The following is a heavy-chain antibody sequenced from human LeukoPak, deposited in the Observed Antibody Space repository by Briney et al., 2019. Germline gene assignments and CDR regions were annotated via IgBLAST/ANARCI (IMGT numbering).Heavy chain of an antibody. CDR1: GFTVSSNY. CDR2: IYSGDST. J-gene: IGHJ3*02. V-gene: IGHV3-53*01. D-gene: IGHD4-17*01. CDR3: ARGGYGEYVQAFDI. Sequence: GGSLRLSCAASGFTVSSNYISWVRQAPGKGREWVSVIYSGDSTYYADSVKGRFSISRDNSKNTVYLQMNSLRAEDAAVYYCARGGYGEYVQAFDIWGQGTMVTVSS.